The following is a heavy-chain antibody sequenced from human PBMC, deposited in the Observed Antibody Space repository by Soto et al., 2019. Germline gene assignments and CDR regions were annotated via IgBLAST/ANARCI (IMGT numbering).Heavy chain of an antibody. CDR2: ISSLNHYN. CDR1: GFNLDDYY. CDR3: TRLVSPLYFYL. Sequence: QEQLVESGGGLVEPGGSLRLSCAASGFNLDDYYMSWIRQAPGKGLEYIAYISSLNHYNNYADSVKGRFTISIDKAQNLFELHMRGLGSEDTALYYCTRLVSPLYFYLWGRRTLVTVSS. J-gene: IGHJ5*02. D-gene: IGHD3-9*01. V-gene: IGHV3-11*06.